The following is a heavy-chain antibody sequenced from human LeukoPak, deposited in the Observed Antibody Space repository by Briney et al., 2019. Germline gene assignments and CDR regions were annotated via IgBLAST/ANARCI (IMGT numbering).Heavy chain of an antibody. J-gene: IGHJ3*02. CDR2: IYPGDSDT. CDR1: GSIFTSYW. V-gene: IGHV5-51*01. Sequence: GASLQISSKGSGSIFTSYWIGWVRPLPGKGLEWMGIIYPGDSDTRYSPSFQGPITISADKSISTAYLQWSSLKASDTAMYYCAREGPGPFDIWGQGTMVTVSS. CDR3: AREGPGPFDI.